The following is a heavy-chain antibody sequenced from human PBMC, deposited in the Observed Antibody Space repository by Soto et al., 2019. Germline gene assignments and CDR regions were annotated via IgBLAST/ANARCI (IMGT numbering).Heavy chain of an antibody. D-gene: IGHD3-10*01. J-gene: IGHJ6*02. CDR2: IYHSGCT. CDR3: ARAVLLWFGELLTGMDV. V-gene: IGHV4-4*02. CDR1: GGSISSSNW. Sequence: PSETLSLTCVVSGGSISSSNWWSWVRQPPGKGLEWIGEIYHSGCTNDNLSVTSRVTISVDKSTNQFSLKLSSVTAADTAVYYCARAVLLWFGELLTGMDVWGQGTTVTVSS.